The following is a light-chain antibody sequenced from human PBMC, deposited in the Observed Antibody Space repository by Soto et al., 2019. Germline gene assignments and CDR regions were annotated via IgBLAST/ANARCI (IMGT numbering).Light chain of an antibody. Sequence: DIVMTQSPDSLAVSLCERATINCKSSQSIFYSSSNKNYLAWYQQKPGQPPNLLIYWASTRESGVPDRFSGSGSGTDFTLTISSLQAEDVAFYYCQQYYNTPPTFGQGTKVDIK. V-gene: IGKV4-1*01. CDR1: QSIFYSSSNKNY. CDR3: QQYYNTPPT. J-gene: IGKJ1*01. CDR2: WAS.